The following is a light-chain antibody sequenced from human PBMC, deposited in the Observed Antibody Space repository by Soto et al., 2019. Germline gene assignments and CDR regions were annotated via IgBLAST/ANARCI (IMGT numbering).Light chain of an antibody. Sequence: AIQLTQSPSTLSASVGDTVTITCRASHDISSTLVWYRQKPGKAPMLLIYNASILQDEIPSRYSGSGSGTDFTLTISSLQAEDFATFYCQQFTTYPLTFGGGTKVEIK. CDR2: NAS. CDR1: HDISST. J-gene: IGKJ4*01. CDR3: QQFTTYPLT. V-gene: IGKV1-13*02.